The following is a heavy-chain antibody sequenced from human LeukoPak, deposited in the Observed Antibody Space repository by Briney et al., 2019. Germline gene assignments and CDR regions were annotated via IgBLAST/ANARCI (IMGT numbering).Heavy chain of an antibody. CDR1: GYTFTGYY. D-gene: IGHD3-10*01. CDR2: INPNSGGT. J-gene: IGHJ4*02. Sequence: ASVKVSCKASGYTFTGYYLHWVRQAPGHGLEWMGRINPNSGGTNFAQKFQGRVTMTRDTSITTAYMELSRLRSDDTAVYYCARGKADRWFGDLDWGQGTLVTVSS. V-gene: IGHV1-2*06. CDR3: ARGKADRWFGDLD.